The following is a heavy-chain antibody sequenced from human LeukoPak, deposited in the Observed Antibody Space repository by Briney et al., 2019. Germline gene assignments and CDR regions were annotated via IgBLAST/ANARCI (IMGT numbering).Heavy chain of an antibody. V-gene: IGHV3-23*01. D-gene: IGHD6-6*01. CDR3: ARKSLATHAMDF. CDR1: GFTFSSCA. Sequence: GGSLRLSCAASGFTFSSCAMNWARQVPGKGLEWVSAVSHGDGSTFYADSVKGRFIISRDNSKNTLYLQMNSLSAEDTAIYYCARKSLATHAMDFWGQGTLVTVSS. CDR2: VSHGDGST. J-gene: IGHJ4*02.